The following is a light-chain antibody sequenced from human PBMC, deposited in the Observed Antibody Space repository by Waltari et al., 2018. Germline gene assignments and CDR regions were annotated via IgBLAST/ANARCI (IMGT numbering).Light chain of an antibody. CDR2: AAS. V-gene: IGKV3-20*01. J-gene: IGKJ1*01. CDR1: QSISST. CDR3: QHYLRLPVT. Sequence: EIVLTQSPGTLSLSPGERATLSCRASQSISSTIVWYQKKPGQDPRLFIYAASTRATGIPDSFNGSGSGTDFSLTISRLEPEDFAVYYCQHYLRLPVTFGQGTKVEIK.